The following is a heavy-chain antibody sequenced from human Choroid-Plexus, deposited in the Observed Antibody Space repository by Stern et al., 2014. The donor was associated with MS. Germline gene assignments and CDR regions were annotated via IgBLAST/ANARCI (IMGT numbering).Heavy chain of an antibody. D-gene: IGHD2/OR15-2a*01. CDR3: AKDRQYLTYFFDH. V-gene: IGHV3-30*18. CDR1: GFTLGSCA. Sequence: VQLVESGGGVVQPGRPLRLSCVASGFTLGSCAMHWVRQAPGKGLEWVAGVSSDGSNKYYADSVKGSFTISRDNSQNTLYMQMSSLRPEDTAVYYCAKDRQYLTYFFDHWGQGSLVTVSS. CDR2: VSSDGSNK. J-gene: IGHJ5*02.